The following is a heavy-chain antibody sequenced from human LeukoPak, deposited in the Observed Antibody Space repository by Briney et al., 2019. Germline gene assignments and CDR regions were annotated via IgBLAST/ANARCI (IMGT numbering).Heavy chain of an antibody. Sequence: SVKVSCKASGGSFSSYAISWVRQAPGQGLEWMGGIIPIFGTANYAQKFQGRVTITADESTSTAYMELSSLRSEDTAVYYCARDLYSSGRHYYYYYGMDVWGKGTTVTVSS. V-gene: IGHV1-69*13. J-gene: IGHJ6*04. CDR3: ARDLYSSGRHYYYYYGMDV. D-gene: IGHD6-19*01. CDR1: GGSFSSYA. CDR2: IIPIFGTA.